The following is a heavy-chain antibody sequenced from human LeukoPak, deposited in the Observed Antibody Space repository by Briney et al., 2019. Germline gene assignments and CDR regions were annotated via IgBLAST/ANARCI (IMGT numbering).Heavy chain of an antibody. D-gene: IGHD4-17*01. CDR3: AKAGGWTVTTCKFDY. Sequence: PGGSLRLSCAASGFTFDDYAMHWVRQAPGKGLEWVSGISWNSGSIGYADSVKGRFTISRDNAKNSLYLQMNSLRAEDTALYYCAKAGGWTVTTCKFDYWGQGTLVTVSS. CDR2: ISWNSGSI. CDR1: GFTFDDYA. V-gene: IGHV3-9*01. J-gene: IGHJ4*02.